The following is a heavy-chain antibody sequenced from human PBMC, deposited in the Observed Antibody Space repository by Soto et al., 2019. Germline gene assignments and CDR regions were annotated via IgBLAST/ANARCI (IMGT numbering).Heavy chain of an antibody. V-gene: IGHV3-66*01. CDR3: SIDDIVCDGRRCYEVALDV. J-gene: IGHJ6*04. Sequence: LRLSCVASGFTVSSYYMSWVRQAPGKGLEWVSLLQNVGPTYYADSVKGRFTISRDTSVYSVLLQIDRLRVYHSAVYFCSIDDIVCDGRRCYEVALDVWGKGTTVTSPQ. CDR1: GFTVSSYY. D-gene: IGHD2-15*01. CDR2: LQNVGPT.